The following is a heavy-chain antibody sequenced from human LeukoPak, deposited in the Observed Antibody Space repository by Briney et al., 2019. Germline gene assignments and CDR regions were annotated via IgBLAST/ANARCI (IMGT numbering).Heavy chain of an antibody. Sequence: ASVKVSCKASGGTFSSYAISWVRQAPGQGLEWMGRIIPILGIANYAQKFQGRVTITADKSTSTAYMELSSLRSEDTAVYYCARAGYSGYVFDYWGRGTLVTVSS. J-gene: IGHJ4*02. V-gene: IGHV1-69*04. CDR1: GGTFSSYA. CDR2: IIPILGIA. D-gene: IGHD5-12*01. CDR3: ARAGYSGYVFDY.